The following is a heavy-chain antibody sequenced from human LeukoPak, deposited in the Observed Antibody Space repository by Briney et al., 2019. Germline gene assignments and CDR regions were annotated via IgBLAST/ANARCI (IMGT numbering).Heavy chain of an antibody. V-gene: IGHV3-23*01. D-gene: IGHD3-10*01. CDR2: ISGNGGST. Sequence: GSLRLSCAASGFTFTTYLMHWVRQAPGKGLEWVSAISGNGGSTYYADSVKGRFTISRDNSKNTLYLQVNSLRAEDTAVYYCAKLGSYGSGSYPNWFDPWGQGTLVTVSS. J-gene: IGHJ5*02. CDR3: AKLGSYGSGSYPNWFDP. CDR1: GFTFTTYL.